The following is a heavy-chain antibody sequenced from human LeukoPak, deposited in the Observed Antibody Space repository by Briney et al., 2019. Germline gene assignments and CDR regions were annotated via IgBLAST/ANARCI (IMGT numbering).Heavy chain of an antibody. D-gene: IGHD3-22*01. CDR1: GGSISSYY. V-gene: IGHV4-59*01. J-gene: IGHJ4*02. CDR3: ARSPKPVHYYYDSSGYSGLYFDY. Sequence: PSGTPSLTCTVSGGSISSYYWSWIRQPPGKGLEWIGYIYYSGSTNYNPSLKSRVTISVDTSKNQFSLKLSSVTAADTAVYYCARSPKPVHYYYDSSGYSGLYFDYWGQGTLVTVSS. CDR2: IYYSGST.